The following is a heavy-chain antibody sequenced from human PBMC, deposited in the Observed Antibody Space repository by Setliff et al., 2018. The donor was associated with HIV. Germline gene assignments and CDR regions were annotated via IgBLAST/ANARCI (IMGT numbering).Heavy chain of an antibody. Sequence: PGESLKISCKGSGYSFTNYWIGWVRQMPGKRLEWMGIIYPDDSDTRYSPSFQGQVTISADKSISTAYLQWSSLKASDSAMYYCARHDAVGGTPLIHAFDIWGQGTMVTVSS. CDR2: IYPDDSDT. CDR3: ARHDAVGGTPLIHAFDI. V-gene: IGHV5-51*01. D-gene: IGHD1-26*01. CDR1: GYSFTNYW. J-gene: IGHJ3*02.